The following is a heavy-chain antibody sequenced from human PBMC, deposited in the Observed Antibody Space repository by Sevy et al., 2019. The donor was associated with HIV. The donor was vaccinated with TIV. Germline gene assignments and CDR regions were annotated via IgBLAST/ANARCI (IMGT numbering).Heavy chain of an antibody. Sequence: GGSLRLSCAVSGFTFSNYAMSWVRQAPGKGLEWVSAISGRDTGTFYAESVKGRFTISRDNSKNTLYLQMNSLRAEDTAVYYCAKAWGTSSSSGFDYYYYGMDVWGQGTTVTVSS. D-gene: IGHD6-6*01. V-gene: IGHV3-23*01. CDR2: ISGRDTGT. CDR1: GFTFSNYA. J-gene: IGHJ6*02. CDR3: AKAWGTSSSSGFDYYYYGMDV.